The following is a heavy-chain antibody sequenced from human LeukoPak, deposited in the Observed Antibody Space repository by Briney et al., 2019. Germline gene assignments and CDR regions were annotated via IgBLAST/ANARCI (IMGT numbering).Heavy chain of an antibody. Sequence: GGSLRLSCAASGFNFRNYWMHWVRQAPGKGLVWVSRINSDGSSTSYADSVKGRFTISRDNAENTLYLQINSLGAEATAVYYCVTDEAATGRLDYWGQGTLVTDSS. CDR2: INSDGSST. CDR3: VTDEAATGRLDY. V-gene: IGHV3-74*01. D-gene: IGHD1-1*01. CDR1: GFNFRNYW. J-gene: IGHJ4*02.